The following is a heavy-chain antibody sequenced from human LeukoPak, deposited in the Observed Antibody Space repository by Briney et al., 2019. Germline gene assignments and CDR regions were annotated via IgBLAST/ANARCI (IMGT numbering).Heavy chain of an antibody. D-gene: IGHD5-24*01. J-gene: IGHJ4*02. Sequence: PGRSLRLSCAASGFTFSSYAMHWVRQASGKGLEWVAVISYDGSNKYYADSVEGRFTISRDNSKNTPYLQMNSLRAEDTAVYYCARDDTINRTIDYWGQGTLVTVSS. CDR3: ARDDTINRTIDY. CDR1: GFTFSSYA. V-gene: IGHV3-30*04. CDR2: ISYDGSNK.